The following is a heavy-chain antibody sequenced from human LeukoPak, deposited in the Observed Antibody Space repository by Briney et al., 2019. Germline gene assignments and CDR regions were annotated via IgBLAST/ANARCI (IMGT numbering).Heavy chain of an antibody. CDR3: ARIMTTVTTVEY. Sequence: GGSLRLSCAASGFTFSGYSMNWVRQPPGKGLEWVSYISSSSSSIYYADSVKGRFTISRDNAKSSLFLQMNSLRAEDTAVYNCARIMTTVTTVEYWGQGILVTVSS. D-gene: IGHD4-17*01. J-gene: IGHJ4*02. V-gene: IGHV3-48*01. CDR2: ISSSSSSI. CDR1: GFTFSGYS.